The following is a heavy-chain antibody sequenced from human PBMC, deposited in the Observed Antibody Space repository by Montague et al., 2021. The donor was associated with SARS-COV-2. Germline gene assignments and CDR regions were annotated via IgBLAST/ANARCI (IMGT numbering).Heavy chain of an antibody. CDR1: GFTFSSYA. CDR3: RVGNYYDSISDY. J-gene: IGHJ4*02. CDR2: ISYDGSNK. D-gene: IGHD3-22*01. Sequence: SLRLSCAASGFTFSSYAMHWVRQAPGKGLEWVAVISYDGSNKYYADSVKGRFTISRDSSKNALYLQMNSLRAEDTAVYYCRVGNYYDSISDYWGQGTLVTVSS. V-gene: IGHV3-30*04.